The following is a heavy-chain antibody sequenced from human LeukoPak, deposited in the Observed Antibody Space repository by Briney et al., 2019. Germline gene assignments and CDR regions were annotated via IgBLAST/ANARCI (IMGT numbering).Heavy chain of an antibody. Sequence: SETLSLTCAVYVGSFSGYYWSWIRQPPGKGLQWIGEINHSGSTNYNPSLKSRVTISVDTSKSQFSLKLSSVTAADTAVYYCARGGGYSYGYGYYFDYWGQGTLVTVSS. CDR1: VGSFSGYY. D-gene: IGHD5-18*01. J-gene: IGHJ4*02. V-gene: IGHV4-34*01. CDR3: ARGGGYSYGYGYYFDY. CDR2: INHSGST.